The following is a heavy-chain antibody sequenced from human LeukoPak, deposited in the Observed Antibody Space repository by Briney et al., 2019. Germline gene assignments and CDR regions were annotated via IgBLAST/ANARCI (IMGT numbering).Heavy chain of an antibody. CDR1: GYTFSNYA. J-gene: IGHJ5*02. CDR3: AREAGYYGSIS. V-gene: IGHV1-3*01. D-gene: IGHD3-10*01. Sequence: ASVKVSCKASGYTFSNYAIHWVRQAPGQGLEWMGWINAGNGDTKYSQKFQGRVTITRDTSASTAYMELSSLRSEDTAVYYCAREAGYYGSISWGQGTLVTVSS. CDR2: INAGNGDT.